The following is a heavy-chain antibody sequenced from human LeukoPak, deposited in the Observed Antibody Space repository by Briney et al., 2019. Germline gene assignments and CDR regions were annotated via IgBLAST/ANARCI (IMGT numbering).Heavy chain of an antibody. Sequence: QAGGSLRLSCTASGLSISGYWMHWVRQAPGKGLVWLSRIISDGSGTDYADSVKGRFTVSRDNGKNTVYLRMSSLRAEDTAVYYCARDPYILDAAWGQGTLVTVSS. CDR3: ARDPYILDAA. CDR1: GLSISGYW. V-gene: IGHV3-74*01. CDR2: IISDGSGT. J-gene: IGHJ5*02. D-gene: IGHD3-16*01.